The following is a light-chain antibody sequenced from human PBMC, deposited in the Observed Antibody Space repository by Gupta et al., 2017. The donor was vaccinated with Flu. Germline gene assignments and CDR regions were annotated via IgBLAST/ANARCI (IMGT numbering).Light chain of an antibody. CDR1: SSDVGGYNY. Sequence: QSALTQPASVSGSPGQSITISCTGTSSDVGGYNYVSWYQQHPGIAPKLLIYEVSNRPSGVSNRFSGSKSGNTASLTISGLQADDESDYYCSSYSSSSTLFVFGTGTKVTVL. CDR3: SSYSSSSTLFV. J-gene: IGLJ1*01. V-gene: IGLV2-14*01. CDR2: EVS.